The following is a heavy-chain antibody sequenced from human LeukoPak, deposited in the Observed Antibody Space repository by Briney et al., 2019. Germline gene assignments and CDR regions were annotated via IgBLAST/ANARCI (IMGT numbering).Heavy chain of an antibody. D-gene: IGHD2-2*02. CDR1: GFTFSTYA. Sequence: GGSLRLSCVASGFTFSTYAMHWVRQAPGKGLEWVTLISYDGSDKTYADSVRGRFTVSRDNSKNTLYLQMNSLRAEDTAVYYCAKDRGYCSSTSCYTDYYYMDVWGKGTTVTVSS. CDR2: ISYDGSDK. CDR3: AKDRGYCSSTSCYTDYYYMDV. V-gene: IGHV3-30*04. J-gene: IGHJ6*03.